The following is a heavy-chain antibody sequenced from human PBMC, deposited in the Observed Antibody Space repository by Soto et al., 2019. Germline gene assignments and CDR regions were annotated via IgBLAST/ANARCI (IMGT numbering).Heavy chain of an antibody. J-gene: IGHJ5*02. Sequence: SETLSLTCSVSGDYIHVGGYYWTWIRQRPGKGLEWMGYIYYTGKTYYNPSLESRLTLSVDRSKNQFSLRLTSVTAADTAVYFCGRDLTSNANCIDPWGQGTLVTVSS. CDR3: GRDLTSNANCIDP. CDR1: GDYIHVGGYY. CDR2: IYYTGKT. D-gene: IGHD2-2*01. V-gene: IGHV4-30-4*01.